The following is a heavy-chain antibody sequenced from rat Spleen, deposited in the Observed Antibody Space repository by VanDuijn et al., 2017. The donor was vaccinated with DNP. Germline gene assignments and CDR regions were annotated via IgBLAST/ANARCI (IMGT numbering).Heavy chain of an antibody. CDR2: ITTSGGIT. J-gene: IGHJ2*01. V-gene: IGHV5-25*01. D-gene: IGHD1-11*01. CDR1: GFTFTNYD. CDR3: ARAVRTFYYFDY. Sequence: EVQLVESGGGLVQPGRSLKLSCTASGFTFTNYDMAWVRQGPTKGLEWVASITTSGGITYYRDSVKGRFTVSRDNAKSTLYLQMNSLRSEDMATYYCARAVRTFYYFDYWGQGVMVTVSS.